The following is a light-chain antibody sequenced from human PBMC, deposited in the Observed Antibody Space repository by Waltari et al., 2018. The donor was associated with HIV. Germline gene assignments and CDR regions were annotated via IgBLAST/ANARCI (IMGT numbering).Light chain of an antibody. CDR1: QNVLYTSNNNNY. J-gene: IGKJ1*01. V-gene: IGKV4-1*01. CDR3: QQYYSVPPT. Sequence: DIVMTQSPDSLAVSLGERATINCKSIQNVLYTSNNNNYLAWYHQKPGQPPKLLIYWASTRESGVPDRFSGSGSGTDFTLTISSLQAEDVAVYFCQQYYSVPPTFGQGTKVEIK. CDR2: WAS.